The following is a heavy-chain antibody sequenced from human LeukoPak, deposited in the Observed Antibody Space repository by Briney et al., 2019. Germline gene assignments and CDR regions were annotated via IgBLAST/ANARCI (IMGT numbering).Heavy chain of an antibody. CDR1: GGSISSSSYY. Sequence: PSETLSLTCTVSGGSISSSSYYWGWIRQPPGKGLEWIGEINHSGSTNYNPSLKSRVTISVDTSKNQFSLKLSSVTAADTAVYYCARGRPKYSSGYYSLYYYYGMDVWGQGTTVTVSS. D-gene: IGHD3-22*01. CDR2: INHSGST. V-gene: IGHV4-39*07. J-gene: IGHJ6*02. CDR3: ARGRPKYSSGYYSLYYYYGMDV.